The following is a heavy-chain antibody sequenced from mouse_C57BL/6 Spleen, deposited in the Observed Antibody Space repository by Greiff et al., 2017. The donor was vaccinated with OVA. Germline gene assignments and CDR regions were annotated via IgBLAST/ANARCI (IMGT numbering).Heavy chain of an antibody. CDR2: ISSGSSTI. CDR1: GFTFSDYG. D-gene: IGHD1-1*01. Sequence: EVQRVESGGGLVKPGGSLKLSCAASGFTFSDYGMHWVRQAPEKGLEWVAYISSGSSTIYYADTVKGRFTISRDNAKNTLFLQMTSLRSEDTAMYYCAGTTVVATDWYFDVWGTGTTVTVSS. V-gene: IGHV5-17*01. CDR3: AGTTVVATDWYFDV. J-gene: IGHJ1*03.